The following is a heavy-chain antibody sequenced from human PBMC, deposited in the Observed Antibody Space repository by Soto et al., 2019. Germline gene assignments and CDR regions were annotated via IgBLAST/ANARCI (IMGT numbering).Heavy chain of an antibody. J-gene: IGHJ4*02. CDR1: GFTFSSYA. V-gene: IGHV3-30-3*01. CDR3: ARDLGGYDYVWGSYRSPPDY. CDR2: ISYDGSNK. D-gene: IGHD3-16*02. Sequence: QVQLVESGGGVVQPGRSLRLSCAASGFTFSSYAMHWVRQAPGKGLEWVAVISYDGSNKYYADSVKGRFTISRDNSKNTLYLHMNSLRAQDTAVYYCARDLGGYDYVWGSYRSPPDYWGQGTLVTVSS.